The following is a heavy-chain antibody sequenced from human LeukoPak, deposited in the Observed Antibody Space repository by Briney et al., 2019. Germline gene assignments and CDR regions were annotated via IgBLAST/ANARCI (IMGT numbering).Heavy chain of an antibody. Sequence: ASVKVSCKASGYTFNTYGISWVRQAPGQRPEWMGWINTDNGNTKCAQKFQGRVTMTTDTSTSTAYMELSSLRSDDTAVYYCARKGCTGDCYRFDPWGQGTLVTVSS. CDR1: GYTFNTYG. CDR2: INTDNGNT. V-gene: IGHV1-18*01. CDR3: ARKGCTGDCYRFDP. D-gene: IGHD2-21*02. J-gene: IGHJ5*02.